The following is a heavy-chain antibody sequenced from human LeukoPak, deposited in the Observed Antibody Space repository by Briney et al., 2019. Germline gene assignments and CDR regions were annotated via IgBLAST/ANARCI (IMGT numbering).Heavy chain of an antibody. D-gene: IGHD3-22*01. CDR1: GYRRNAYW. V-gene: IGHV5-51*01. J-gene: IGHJ3*01. Sequence: GESLLISCKGSGYRRNAYWIGWVRPMPGKGVEWMGIIYHDDSDTGCSPYVQGQVCSSAGKSVRTTYLQWSSLKASDTAMYSCARPNITSYYESRGYDAFDVWGQGTMVTVSS. CDR3: ARPNITSYYESRGYDAFDV. CDR2: IYHDDSDT.